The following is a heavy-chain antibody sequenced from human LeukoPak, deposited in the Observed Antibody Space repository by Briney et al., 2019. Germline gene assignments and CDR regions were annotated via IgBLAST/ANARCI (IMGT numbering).Heavy chain of an antibody. J-gene: IGHJ4*02. V-gene: IGHV3-23*01. D-gene: IGHD5-24*01. CDR3: AKDPRVGSRVATPCH. CDR2: ISGSGGST. CDR1: GFTFSSYA. Sequence: GGSLRLSCAASGFTFSSYAMSWVRQAPGKGLEWVSAISGSGGSTCYADSVKGRFTISRDNSKSTLFLQMNSLRAEDTAVYYCAKDPRVGSRVATPCHWGQGTLVTVSS.